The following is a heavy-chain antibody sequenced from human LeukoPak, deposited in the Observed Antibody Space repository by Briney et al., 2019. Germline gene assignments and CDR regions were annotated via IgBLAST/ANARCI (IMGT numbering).Heavy chain of an antibody. D-gene: IGHD3-22*01. V-gene: IGHV1-2*02. CDR2: INPNSGGT. CDR1: GYTFTGYY. Sequence: ASVKVACKASGYTFTGYYMHWVRQAPGQGLEWVGGINPNSGGTNYAQKFQGRVTMTRDTSISTAYMELSRLRSDDTAVYYCARATFTMIVGAGDYFDYWGQGTLVTVSS. J-gene: IGHJ4*02. CDR3: ARATFTMIVGAGDYFDY.